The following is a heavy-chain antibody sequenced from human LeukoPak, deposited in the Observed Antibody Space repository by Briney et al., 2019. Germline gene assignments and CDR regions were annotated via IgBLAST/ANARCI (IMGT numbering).Heavy chain of an antibody. CDR3: VRFGLTSSLDY. D-gene: IGHD1-1*01. CDR1: GYSFTSYW. V-gene: IGHV5-51*01. J-gene: IGHJ4*02. Sequence: GESLKISCKGSGYSFTSYWIGWVRQMPGKGLEWMGIINPEDSDTTYSPSFQGQVTISADKSISIAYLQWSSLKASDTAIYYCVRFGLTSSLDYWGQGTLVTVSS. CDR2: INPEDSDT.